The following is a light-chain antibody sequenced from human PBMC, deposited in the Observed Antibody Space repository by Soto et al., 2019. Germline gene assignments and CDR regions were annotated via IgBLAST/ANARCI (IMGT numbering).Light chain of an antibody. CDR3: GTWDNSLSAYV. CDR1: SSNIGNNY. J-gene: IGLJ1*01. CDR2: GNN. V-gene: IGLV1-51*01. Sequence: QSALTQPPSVSASPGQKVTISCSGSSSNIGNNYVSWYQQLPGTAPKLRIYGNNKRPSGIPDRLSGSKSGTSATLGITGLQTGDEADYYCGTWDNSLSAYVFGTGTKVT.